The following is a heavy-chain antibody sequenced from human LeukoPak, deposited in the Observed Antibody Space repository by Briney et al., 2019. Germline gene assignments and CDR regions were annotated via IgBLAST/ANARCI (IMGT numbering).Heavy chain of an antibody. V-gene: IGHV4-34*01. CDR2: INHSGST. J-gene: IGHJ6*02. CDR3: ARGLGHYDFWSGYGYYHGMDV. D-gene: IGHD3-3*01. CDR1: GGSFSGYY. Sequence: PSETLSLTCAVYGGSFSGYYWSWIRQPPGKGLEWIGEINHSGSTNYDPSLKSRVTISVDTSKNQFSLKLSSVTAADTAVYYCARGLGHYDFWSGYGYYHGMDVWRQGTTVTVSS.